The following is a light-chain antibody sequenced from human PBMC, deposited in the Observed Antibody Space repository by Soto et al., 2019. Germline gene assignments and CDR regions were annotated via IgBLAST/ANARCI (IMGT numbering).Light chain of an antibody. CDR1: QDIRNF. V-gene: IGKV1-27*01. CDR2: AAS. Sequence: DIQRPQSPTPLSPPLGDRVPIPSRASQDIRNFVAWYQQKPGKALKLLIYAASTLQPGVPSRFSGSGSGTDFTLTINSLQPEDVATYSCQKYSSVPVFGPGTKVEIK. J-gene: IGKJ3*01. CDR3: QKYSSVPV.